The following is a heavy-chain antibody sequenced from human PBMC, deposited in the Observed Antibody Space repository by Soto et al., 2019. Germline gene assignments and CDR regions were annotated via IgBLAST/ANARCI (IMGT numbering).Heavy chain of an antibody. CDR3: AKENYYDSSGLFDY. V-gene: IGHV3-53*01. CDR2: LYSAGST. Sequence: SLRLSCAASGFTVSSYHMSWVRQAPGKGLEWVSVLYSAGSTYYADSVKGRFTISRDNSKNTLYLQMNSLRAEDTAVYYCAKENYYDSSGLFDYWGQGTLVTVSS. J-gene: IGHJ4*02. CDR1: GFTVSSYH. D-gene: IGHD3-22*01.